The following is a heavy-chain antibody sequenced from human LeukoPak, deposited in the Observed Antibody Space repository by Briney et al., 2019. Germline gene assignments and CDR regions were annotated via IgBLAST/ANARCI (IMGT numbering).Heavy chain of an antibody. D-gene: IGHD5-18*01. Sequence: PGGSLRLSCAASGFTFSNYEMNWVRQAPGKGLEWVSYISSSGSTIYYADSVKGRFTISRDNAKNSLYLQMNSLRAEDTAVYYCARSGSMVTWIPYYMDVWGKGTTVTISS. J-gene: IGHJ6*03. CDR1: GFTFSNYE. CDR3: ARSGSMVTWIPYYMDV. V-gene: IGHV3-48*03. CDR2: ISSSGSTI.